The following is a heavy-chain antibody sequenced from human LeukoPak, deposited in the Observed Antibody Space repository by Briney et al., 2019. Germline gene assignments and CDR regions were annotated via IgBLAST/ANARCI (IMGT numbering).Heavy chain of an antibody. V-gene: IGHV4-59*08. J-gene: IGHJ3*01. D-gene: IGHD3-10*01. Sequence: PSETLSLTCSVSDSSTTGYYWSWIRQPPGKGLEWIAYVYYTGRTLYNPSLESRVTISVDTSKTQFSLTVTSVTAADTAVYYCARHMSVSYDAFDLWGRGTTVTVSS. CDR3: ARHMSVSYDAFDL. CDR1: DSSTTGYY. CDR2: VYYTGRT.